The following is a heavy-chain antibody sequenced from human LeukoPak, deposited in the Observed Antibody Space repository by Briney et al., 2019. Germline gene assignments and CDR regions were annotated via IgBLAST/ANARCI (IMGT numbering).Heavy chain of an antibody. D-gene: IGHD2-15*01. CDR1: GFTFSSYS. Sequence: PGGSLRLSCAASGFTFSSYSMNWVRQAPGKGLEWVSSISSSSSYIYYADSVKGRFTISRDNAKNSLYLQMNSLRAEDTAVYYCARALCSGGSCRWDYWGQGTLVTVSS. CDR3: ARALCSGGSCRWDY. V-gene: IGHV3-21*01. J-gene: IGHJ4*02. CDR2: ISSSSSYI.